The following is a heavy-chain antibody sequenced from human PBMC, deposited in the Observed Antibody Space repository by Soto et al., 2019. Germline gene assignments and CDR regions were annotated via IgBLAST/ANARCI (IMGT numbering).Heavy chain of an antibody. V-gene: IGHV1-69*13. CDR3: ARLVLRYFDSELDY. Sequence: SVNVSCKASGGTFSSYAISWVRQAPGQGLEWMGGIIPIFGTANYAQKFQGRVTITADESTSTAYMELSSLRSEDTAVYYCARLVLRYFDSELDYWGQGTLVTVSS. D-gene: IGHD3-9*01. CDR2: IIPIFGTA. J-gene: IGHJ4*02. CDR1: GGTFSSYA.